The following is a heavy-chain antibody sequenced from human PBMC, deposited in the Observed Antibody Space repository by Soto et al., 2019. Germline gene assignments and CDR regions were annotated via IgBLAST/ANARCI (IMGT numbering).Heavy chain of an antibody. CDR3: AKGVGYGSGSPLDY. CDR1: GFTFDDYA. V-gene: IGHV3-9*01. J-gene: IGHJ4*02. D-gene: IGHD3-10*01. CDR2: ITWNSGIL. Sequence: EVQLVESGGGLVQPGRSLRLSCAASGFTFDDYAMHWVRQVPGKGLEWVSGITWNSGILGYADSVKGRFTISRDNAKNYLYLQMNSLRAEDTASYYCAKGVGYGSGSPLDYWGQGTLVTVSS.